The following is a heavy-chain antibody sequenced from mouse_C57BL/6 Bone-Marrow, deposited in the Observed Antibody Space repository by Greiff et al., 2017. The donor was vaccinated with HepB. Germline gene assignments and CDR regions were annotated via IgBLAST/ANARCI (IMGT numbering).Heavy chain of an antibody. V-gene: IGHV2-2*01. Sequence: QVQLKESGPGLVQPSQSLSITCTVSGFSLTSYGVHWVRQSPGKGLEWLGVIWSGGSTDYNAAFISRLSISKDNSKSQVFFKMNSLQADDTAIYYCARVYYYGSYWYFDVWGTGTTVTVSS. CDR3: ARVYYYGSYWYFDV. CDR1: GFSLTSYG. CDR2: IWSGGST. J-gene: IGHJ1*03. D-gene: IGHD1-1*01.